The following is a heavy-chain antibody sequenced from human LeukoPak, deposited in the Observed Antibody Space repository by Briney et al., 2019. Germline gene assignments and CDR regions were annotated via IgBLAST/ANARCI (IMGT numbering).Heavy chain of an antibody. CDR2: IKEDASEE. CDR1: GFTSSRHW. CDR3: AIAAGWELGY. V-gene: IGHV3-7*01. Sequence: GGSLRLSCAVSGFTSSRHWMSWVRQTPEKGLEWVANIKEDASEENYVDSVKGRFTTSRDNAKNSLYLQMNSLRAEDTAVYYCAIAAGWELGYWGQGTLVTVSS. J-gene: IGHJ4*02. D-gene: IGHD6-25*01.